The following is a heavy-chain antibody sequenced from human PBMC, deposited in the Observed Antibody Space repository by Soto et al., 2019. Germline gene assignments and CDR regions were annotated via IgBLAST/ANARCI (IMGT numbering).Heavy chain of an antibody. CDR1: GGSLSGYY. CDR3: ARAGAVMRESSDYFDY. J-gene: IGHJ4*02. D-gene: IGHD3-10*01. V-gene: IGHV4-34*01. Sequence: PSETRSLTCADYGGSLSGYYGIWIRQPPGSGLESIGQINHSGVTNYNPSLKSRVTISVDTSKNQFSLKLSSVTAADTAVYYCARAGAVMRESSDYFDYWGQGILVTVSS. CDR2: INHSGVT.